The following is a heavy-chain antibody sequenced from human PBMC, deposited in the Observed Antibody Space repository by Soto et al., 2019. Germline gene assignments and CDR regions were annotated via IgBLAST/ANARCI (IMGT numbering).Heavy chain of an antibody. J-gene: IGHJ4*02. Sequence: QVQLQESGPGLVKPSETLSLTCTVSGCSISSYYWSWIRQPPGQGLELIGSIYYSGSTHYNPSLKSRGTISVDTSKTQYSLKLSSVTAADTDVDYCERGEERVAMPSGYWGQGTLVTVSS. CDR3: ERGEERVAMPSGY. D-gene: IGHD2-2*01. CDR2: IYYSGST. V-gene: IGHV4-59*01. CDR1: GCSISSYY.